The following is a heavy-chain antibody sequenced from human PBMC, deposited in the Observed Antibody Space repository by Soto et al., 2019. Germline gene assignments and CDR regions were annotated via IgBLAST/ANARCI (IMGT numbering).Heavy chain of an antibody. D-gene: IGHD2-2*02. Sequence: ASEVSCKASGYMFTTYGISWVRQAPGQGLEWMGWISAYNGNTKYAQKLQGRVTMTTDTSTSTAYMELRSLRSDDTAVYYCARERCSSTSCYKGPFYYYGLDVWGQGTTVTVSS. J-gene: IGHJ6*02. CDR1: GYMFTTYG. CDR3: ARERCSSTSCYKGPFYYYGLDV. CDR2: ISAYNGNT. V-gene: IGHV1-18*01.